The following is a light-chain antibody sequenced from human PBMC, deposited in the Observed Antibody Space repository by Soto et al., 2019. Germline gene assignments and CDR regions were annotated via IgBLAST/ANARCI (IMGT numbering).Light chain of an antibody. V-gene: IGLV1-40*01. Sequence: QSVLTQPPSVSGAPGQRVTISCTGNNSNLGAGYDVHWYQQLPGAAPKLLIFGNRNRPSGVPERFSGSKFGTSASLAITGLPAEDDDDYYCQAYDYSLGAFVFGGGTKLTVL. CDR1: NSNLGAGYD. CDR2: GNR. CDR3: QAYDYSLGAFV. J-gene: IGLJ3*02.